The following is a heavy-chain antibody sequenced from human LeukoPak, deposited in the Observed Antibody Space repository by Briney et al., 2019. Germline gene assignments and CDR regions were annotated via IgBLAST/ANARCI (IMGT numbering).Heavy chain of an antibody. CDR3: ARGFYDPPHTIQH. D-gene: IGHD3-22*01. J-gene: IGHJ1*01. CDR1: GYTFTGYY. V-gene: IGHV1-2*02. CDR2: INPNSGGT. Sequence: ASVKVSCKASGYTFTGYYMHWVRQAPGQGREWMGWINPNSGGTNYAQKFQGRVTMTRDTSISTAYMELSRLRSDDTAVYYCARGFYDPPHTIQHWGQGTLVTVSS.